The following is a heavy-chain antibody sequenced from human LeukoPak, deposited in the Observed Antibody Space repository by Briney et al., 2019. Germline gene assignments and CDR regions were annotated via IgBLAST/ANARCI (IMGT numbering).Heavy chain of an antibody. J-gene: IGHJ4*02. D-gene: IGHD6-13*01. CDR2: ISAYNGNT. Sequence: GASVKVSCKASGYTFTSYGISWVRQAPGQGLEWMGWISAYNGNTNYAQKLQGRVTMTTDTSTSTAYMELRSLRSDDTAVYYCARRGHSSSWHSRKFDYWGQGTLVTVSS. V-gene: IGHV1-18*01. CDR3: ARRGHSSSWHSRKFDY. CDR1: GYTFTSYG.